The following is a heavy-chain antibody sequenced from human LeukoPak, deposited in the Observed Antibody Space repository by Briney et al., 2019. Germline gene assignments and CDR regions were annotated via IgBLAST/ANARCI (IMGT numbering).Heavy chain of an antibody. CDR3: ARGGQPLLGNWFDP. V-gene: IGHV4-30-2*01. D-gene: IGHD2-21*02. CDR1: GDSISSAASY. J-gene: IGHJ5*02. Sequence: SETLSLTCTVSGDSISSAASYWSWIRQPPGKGLEWIGYIYHSGSTYYNPSLKSRVIISVDRSKNQFSLKLNSVTAADTAVYYCARGGQPLLGNWFDPWGRGTLVTVSS. CDR2: IYHSGST.